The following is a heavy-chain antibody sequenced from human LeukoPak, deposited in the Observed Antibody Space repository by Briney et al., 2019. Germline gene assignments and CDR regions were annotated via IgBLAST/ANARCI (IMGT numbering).Heavy chain of an antibody. Sequence: PGGSLRLSCAASGFIFSSYGMHWVRQAPGKGLEWVAVIWYDGSNKNYADSVKGRFTISRDNSKNTLYLQMNSLRAEDTAVYYCAREWGTSRIDYWGQGTLVTVSS. J-gene: IGHJ4*02. CDR2: IWYDGSNK. V-gene: IGHV3-33*01. CDR3: AREWGTSRIDY. D-gene: IGHD3-16*01. CDR1: GFIFSSYG.